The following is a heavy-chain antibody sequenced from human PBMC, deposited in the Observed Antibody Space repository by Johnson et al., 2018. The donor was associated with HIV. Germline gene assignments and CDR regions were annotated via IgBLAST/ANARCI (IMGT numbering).Heavy chain of an antibody. D-gene: IGHD3-9*01. J-gene: IGHJ3*02. CDR1: GITVSSNY. CDR2: IYSGGST. Sequence: VQLVESGGGVVQPGRSLRLSCAASGITVSSNYMTWVRQAPGRGLEWVSLIYSGGSTYYPDSVKGRFTISRANSKNTLYRQMNSLGAADTAVYYCARDWEEHGAFDIWGQGTMVTVSS. CDR3: ARDWEEHGAFDI. V-gene: IGHV3-66*02.